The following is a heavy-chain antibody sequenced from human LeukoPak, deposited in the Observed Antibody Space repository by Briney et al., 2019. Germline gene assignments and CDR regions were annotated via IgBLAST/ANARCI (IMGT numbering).Heavy chain of an antibody. V-gene: IGHV4-39*01. D-gene: IGHD4/OR15-4a*01. CDR1: GGSISSSSYY. CDR2: IYYSGST. J-gene: IGHJ6*03. CDR3: ASPNYVYYYYYMDV. Sequence: PSETLSLTCTVSGGSISSSSYYWGWIRQPPGKGLEWIGSIYYSGSTYYNPSLKSRVTISVDTSKNQFSLKLSTVTAADTAVYYCASPNYVYYYYYMDVWGKGTTVTVSS.